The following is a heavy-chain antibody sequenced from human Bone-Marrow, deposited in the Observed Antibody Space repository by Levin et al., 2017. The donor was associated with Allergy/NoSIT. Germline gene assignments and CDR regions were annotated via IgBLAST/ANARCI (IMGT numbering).Heavy chain of an antibody. V-gene: IGHV3-30*18. Sequence: GGSLRLSCAASGFTFSSYGMHWVRQAPGKGLEWVAVISYDGSNKYYADSVKGRFTISRDNSKNTLYLQMNSLRAEDTAVYYCAKDLGHCSSTSCYPSYAFDIWGQGTMVTVSS. CDR1: GFTFSSYG. D-gene: IGHD2-2*01. CDR3: AKDLGHCSSTSCYPSYAFDI. CDR2: ISYDGSNK. J-gene: IGHJ3*02.